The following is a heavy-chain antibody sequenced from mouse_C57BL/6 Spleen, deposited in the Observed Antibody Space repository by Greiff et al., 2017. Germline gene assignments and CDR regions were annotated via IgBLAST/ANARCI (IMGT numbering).Heavy chain of an antibody. Sequence: QVQLQQSGAELVRPGASVTLSCKASGYTFTDYEMHWVKQTPVHGLEWIGAIDPETGGTAYNQKFKGKAILTADKSSSTAYMELRSLTSEDSAVYYGTGRELDYYGSSYPAWFAYWGQGTLVTVSA. V-gene: IGHV1-15*01. CDR1: GYTFTDYE. J-gene: IGHJ3*01. CDR3: TGRELDYYGSSYPAWFAY. CDR2: IDPETGGT. D-gene: IGHD1-1*01.